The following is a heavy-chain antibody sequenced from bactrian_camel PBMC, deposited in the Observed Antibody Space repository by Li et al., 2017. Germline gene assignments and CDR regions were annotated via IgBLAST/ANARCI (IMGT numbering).Heavy chain of an antibody. D-gene: IGHD4*01. Sequence: HVQLVESGGGSVQAGGSLRLSCGGFRVTRSLFCMAWFRQVPGKEREGIAALYPDAGSTYYDDSVKGRFTISIDKAADTVYLQMDSLKPEDTAMYSCKTNGVSWCTRGYNDYAQGTQVTVS. CDR2: LYPDAGST. V-gene: IGHV3S1*01. CDR1: RVTRSLFC. J-gene: IGHJ4*01.